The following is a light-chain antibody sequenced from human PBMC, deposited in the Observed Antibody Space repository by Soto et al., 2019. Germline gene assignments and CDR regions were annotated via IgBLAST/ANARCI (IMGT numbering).Light chain of an antibody. CDR1: QSISNY. CDR3: QQSYSTPRT. CDR2: AAS. V-gene: IGKV1-39*01. J-gene: IGKJ1*01. Sequence: DIQMTQSPSPLSASVGDRVTITCRASQSISNYLNWYQQKPGKAPKLLMYAASSLQSRVPSRFSGSGSGTDFTLTISSLQPEDFATYYGQQSYSTPRTFGQGTKVEIK.